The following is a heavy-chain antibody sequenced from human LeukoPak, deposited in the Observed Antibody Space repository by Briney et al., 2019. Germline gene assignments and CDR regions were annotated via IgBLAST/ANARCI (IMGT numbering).Heavy chain of an antibody. CDR3: ARDYIAAAGTLDY. J-gene: IGHJ4*02. V-gene: IGHV4-34*01. CDR1: GGSFSSYY. D-gene: IGHD6-13*01. CDR2: ISHTGST. Sequence: PSETLSLTCAVYGGSFSSYYWSWIRQPPGKGLEWIGEISHTGSTNYNPSLKSRVTISVDKSRNQFSLKLSSVTAADTAVYYCARDYIAAAGTLDYWGQGTLVTVSS.